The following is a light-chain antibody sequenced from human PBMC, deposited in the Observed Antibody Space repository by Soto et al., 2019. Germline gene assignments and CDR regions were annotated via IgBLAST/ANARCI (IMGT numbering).Light chain of an antibody. Sequence: EIVLTQSPTTLSLSPGERASLSCRASQSVSSYLAWYEQKPGQAPRLLIYDASNRATGIPARLSGSASGTDFPLTISSLPPEDFAVYYCQQRSNPLTFGGGTKVDIK. CDR2: DAS. CDR1: QSVSSY. V-gene: IGKV3-11*01. CDR3: QQRSNPLT. J-gene: IGKJ4*01.